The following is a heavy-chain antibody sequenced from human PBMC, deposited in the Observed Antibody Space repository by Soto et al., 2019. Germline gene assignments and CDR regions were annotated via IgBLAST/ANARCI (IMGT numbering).Heavy chain of an antibody. J-gene: IGHJ4*02. V-gene: IGHV3-53*01. D-gene: IGHD3-9*01. Sequence: EVQLVESGGGLIQPGGSLRLSCAASGFTVSGNYMSWVRQAPGKGLECISGIYSGGSTHYADSVKARFTISRDNSKNTVCLEMNSLRAEDSAVYYCARGLNFDVWGQGTLVTVSS. CDR3: ARGLNFDV. CDR1: GFTVSGNY. CDR2: IYSGGST.